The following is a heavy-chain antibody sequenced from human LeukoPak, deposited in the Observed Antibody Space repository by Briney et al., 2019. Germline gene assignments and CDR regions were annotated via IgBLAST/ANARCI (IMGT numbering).Heavy chain of an antibody. CDR1: GGTFSSYA. V-gene: IGHV1-69*05. CDR3: ARAHVVTARSSGFDY. D-gene: IGHD2-21*02. J-gene: IGHJ4*02. Sequence: ASVKVSCKASGGTFSSYAISWVRQAPGQGLKWMGGIIPIFGTANYAQKFQGRVTITTDESTSTAYMELSSLRSEDTAVYYCARAHVVTARSSGFDYWGQGTLVTVSS. CDR2: IIPIFGTA.